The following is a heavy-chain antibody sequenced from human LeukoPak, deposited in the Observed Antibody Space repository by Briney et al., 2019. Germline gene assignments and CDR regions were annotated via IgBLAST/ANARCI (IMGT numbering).Heavy chain of an antibody. D-gene: IGHD1-20*01. V-gene: IGHV3-23*01. J-gene: IGHJ6*02. CDR1: GFTFSSYA. Sequence: TGGSLRLSCAASGFTFSSYAMSWVRQAPGKGLEWVSAISGSGGSTYYADSVKGRFTISRDNSKNTLYLQVNSLRAEDTAVYYCAKVSGMSLTDSYYYGMDVWGQGTTVTVSS. CDR3: AKVSGMSLTDSYYYGMDV. CDR2: ISGSGGST.